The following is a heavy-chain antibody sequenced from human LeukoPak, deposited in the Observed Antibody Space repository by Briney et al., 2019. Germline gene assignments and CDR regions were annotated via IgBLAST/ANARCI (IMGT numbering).Heavy chain of an antibody. CDR3: ARNYYGSELEQYYYYYMDV. Sequence: GGSLRLSCAASGFTFSSYGMHWVRQAPGKGLEWVAFIRYDGSNKYYADSVKGRFTISRDNSKNTLYLQMNSLRAEDTAVYYCARNYYGSELEQYYYYYMDVWGKGTTVTVSS. CDR1: GFTFSSYG. V-gene: IGHV3-30*02. CDR2: IRYDGSNK. D-gene: IGHD3-10*01. J-gene: IGHJ6*03.